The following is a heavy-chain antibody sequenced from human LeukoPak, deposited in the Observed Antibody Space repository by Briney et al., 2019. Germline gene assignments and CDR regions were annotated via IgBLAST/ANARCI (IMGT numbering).Heavy chain of an antibody. CDR2: IYHSGST. CDR3: AREQQLAEDAFDI. V-gene: IGHV4-30-2*01. Sequence: SQTLSLTCTVSGGSISSGGYYWSWIRQPPGKGLEWIGYIYHSGSTYYNPSLKSRVTISVDRSKNQFSLKLSSVTAADTAVYYCAREQQLAEDAFDIWGQGTMVTVSS. J-gene: IGHJ3*02. D-gene: IGHD6-6*01. CDR1: GGSISSGGYY.